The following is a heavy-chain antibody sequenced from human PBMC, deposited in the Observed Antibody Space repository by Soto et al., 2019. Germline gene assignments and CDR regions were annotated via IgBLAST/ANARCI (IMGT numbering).Heavy chain of an antibody. CDR2: ISGSGGTA. D-gene: IGHD1-1*01. Sequence: EVQLLESGGGSVQPGGSLRLSCAASGFTFSSYAMHWVRRPPGKGLEWVSSISGSGGTAYYADSVKGRFSISRDSLVNTLYQQMNSLTAEDTAVYYCAKGRGQNWNLEYWGQGTLVTVSP. J-gene: IGHJ4*02. CDR1: GFTFSSYA. CDR3: AKGRGQNWNLEY. V-gene: IGHV3-23*01.